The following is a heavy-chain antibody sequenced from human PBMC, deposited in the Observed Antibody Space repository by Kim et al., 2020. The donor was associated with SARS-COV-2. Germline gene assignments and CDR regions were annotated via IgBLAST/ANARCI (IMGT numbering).Heavy chain of an antibody. J-gene: IGHJ6*02. D-gene: IGHD2-15*01. Sequence: GGSLRLSCAASGFTFSDHYMDWVRQAPGKGLEWVGRIRNRANSYTTEYGASGKGRFSISRDDSMSSLYLQMNSLIVEDTAVYYCARDMGPCGSWTPLDLWGQGTTVIVSS. CDR3: ARDMGPCGSWTPLDL. V-gene: IGHV3-72*01. CDR2: IRNRANSYTT. CDR1: GFTFSDHY.